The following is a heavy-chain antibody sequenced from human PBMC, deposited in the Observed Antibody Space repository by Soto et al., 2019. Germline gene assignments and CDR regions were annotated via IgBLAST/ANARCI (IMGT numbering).Heavy chain of an antibody. J-gene: IGHJ6*02. CDR1: GYTVTSYD. V-gene: IGHV1-8*01. CDR2: MNPNSGNT. D-gene: IGHD6-19*01. CDR3: ASHPMAVAGTFFRSYAMDV. Sequence: ASVKVSCKASGYTVTSYDINWVRQATGQGLEWMGWMNPNSGNTGYAQKFQGRVTMTRNTSISTAYMELSSLRSEDTAVYYCASHPMAVAGTFFRSYAMDVRCELATVTIS.